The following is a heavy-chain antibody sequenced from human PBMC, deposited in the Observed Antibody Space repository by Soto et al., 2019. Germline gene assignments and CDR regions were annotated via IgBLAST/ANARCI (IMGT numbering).Heavy chain of an antibody. Sequence: ASVKVSCKASGYTFMSYPLHWVRQAPGQRPEWMGWINAGDDITQFSQKFQGRLTFTRDTSASTGYMELRSLRSEDTAVYYCAREIVVARGASYFDYWGPGTLVTVSS. CDR3: AREIVVARGASYFDY. CDR1: GYTFMSYP. J-gene: IGHJ4*02. CDR2: INAGDDIT. V-gene: IGHV1-3*01. D-gene: IGHD2-2*01.